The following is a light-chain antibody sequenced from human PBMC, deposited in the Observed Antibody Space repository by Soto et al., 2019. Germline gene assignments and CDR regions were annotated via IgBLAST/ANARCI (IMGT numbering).Light chain of an antibody. Sequence: SYELTQTPSVSVAPGQTARITCGGTNIGSKSVHWYQQKPGQAPVLVVYDDSDRPSGIPERFSGSNSGNTATLTISRVEAGDEADYYCQVWDSSSDHPFGGGTKLTVL. CDR1: NIGSKS. V-gene: IGLV3-21*02. CDR3: QVWDSSSDHP. CDR2: DDS. J-gene: IGLJ3*02.